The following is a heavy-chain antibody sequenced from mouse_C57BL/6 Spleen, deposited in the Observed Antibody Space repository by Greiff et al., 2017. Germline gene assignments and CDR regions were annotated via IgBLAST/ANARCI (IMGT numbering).Heavy chain of an antibody. CDR1: GFSFNTYA. CDR2: IRSKSNNYAT. V-gene: IGHV10-1*01. Sequence: EVKLMESGGGLVQPKGSLKLSCAASGFSFNTYAMNWVRQAPGKGLEWVARIRSKSNNYATYYADSVKDRFTISRDDSESMLYLQMNNLKTEDTAMYYCVRCYDGYYAWFAYWGQGTLVTVSA. J-gene: IGHJ3*01. D-gene: IGHD2-3*01. CDR3: VRCYDGYYAWFAY.